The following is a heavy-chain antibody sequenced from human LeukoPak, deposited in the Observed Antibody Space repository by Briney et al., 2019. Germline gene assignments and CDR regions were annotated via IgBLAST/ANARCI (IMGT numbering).Heavy chain of an antibody. CDR3: AREMTNNWNYGGKDAFDI. Sequence: SVKVSCKASGGTFSSYAISWVRQAPGQGLEWMGRIIPIFGTANYAQKFQGRVTITTDESTSTAYMELSSLRSEDTAVYYCAREMTNNWNYGGKDAFDIWGQGTMVTVSS. V-gene: IGHV1-69*05. D-gene: IGHD1-7*01. CDR1: GGTFSSYA. CDR2: IIPIFGTA. J-gene: IGHJ3*02.